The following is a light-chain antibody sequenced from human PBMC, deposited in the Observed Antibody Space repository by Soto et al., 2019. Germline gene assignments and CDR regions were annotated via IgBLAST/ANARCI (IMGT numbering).Light chain of an antibody. CDR2: AAS. CDR3: QTYGDSLFT. Sequence: EIVLTQSPGTLSLSPGERATLSCRASQRVSNSLVAWYQQKPGQAPRPLMSAASSRATGIPDRFSGSGSGTDFTLNISSLEPEDFAVYYCQTYGDSLFTFGPGTKVETK. V-gene: IGKV3-20*01. CDR1: QRVSNSL. J-gene: IGKJ3*01.